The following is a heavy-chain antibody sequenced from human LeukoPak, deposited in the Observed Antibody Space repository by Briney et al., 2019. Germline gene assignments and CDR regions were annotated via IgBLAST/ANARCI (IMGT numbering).Heavy chain of an antibody. CDR2: INPNSGGT. V-gene: IGHV1-2*06. D-gene: IGHD6-19*01. CDR1: GYTFTGYY. CDR3: ARGYIAVAKDAFDI. Sequence: ASVKVSCKASGYTFTGYYMQRVRQAPGQGLEWMGRINPNSGGTNYAQKFQGRVTMTRDTSISTAYMELSRLRSDDTAVYYCARGYIAVAKDAFDIWGQGTMVTVSS. J-gene: IGHJ3*02.